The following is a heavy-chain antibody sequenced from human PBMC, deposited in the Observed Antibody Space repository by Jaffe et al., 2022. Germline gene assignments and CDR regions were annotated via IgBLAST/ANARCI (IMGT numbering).Heavy chain of an antibody. CDR1: GGSISSSSYY. J-gene: IGHJ4*02. CDR3: ARLSVIYDFWSGYYISDNYYFDY. Sequence: QLQLQESGPGLVKPSETLSLTCTVSGGSISSSSYYWGWIRQPPGKGLEWIGSIYYSGSTYYNPSLKSRVTISVDTSKNQFSLKLSSVTAADTAVYYCARLSVIYDFWSGYYISDNYYFDYWGQGTLVTVSS. CDR2: IYYSGST. D-gene: IGHD3-3*01. V-gene: IGHV4-39*01.